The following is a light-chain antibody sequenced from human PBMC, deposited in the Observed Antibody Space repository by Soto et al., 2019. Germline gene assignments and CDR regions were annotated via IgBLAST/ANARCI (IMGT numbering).Light chain of an antibody. J-gene: IGLJ1*01. CDR3: AAWDDSLNGSYV. V-gene: IGLV1-44*01. CDR1: SSSIGSNT. CDR2: SNN. Sequence: QSVLTQPPSASGTPGQRVTISCSGSSSSIGSNTVNWYQQLPGTAPKLLIYSNNQRPSGVPDRLYGSKSGTSASLAISGLQSEDEADYYCAAWDDSLNGSYVFGTGTKVTVL.